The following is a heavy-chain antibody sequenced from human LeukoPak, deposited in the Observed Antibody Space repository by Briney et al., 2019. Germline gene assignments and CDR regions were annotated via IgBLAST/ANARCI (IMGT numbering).Heavy chain of an antibody. Sequence: ASVKVSCKASGYTFTSYYMHWVRQAPGQGLEWMGIINPSGGSTSYAQKSQGRVTMTRDTSTSTVYMELSSLRSEDTAVYYCARGDYYYDSSGYYYKPYYYYYMDVWGKGTTVTVSS. CDR3: ARGDYYYDSSGYYYKPYYYYYMDV. CDR1: GYTFTSYY. D-gene: IGHD3-22*01. V-gene: IGHV1-46*01. CDR2: INPSGGST. J-gene: IGHJ6*03.